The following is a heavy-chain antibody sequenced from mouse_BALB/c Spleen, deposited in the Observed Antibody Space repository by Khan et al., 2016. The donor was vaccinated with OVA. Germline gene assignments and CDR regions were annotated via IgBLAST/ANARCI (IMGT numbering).Heavy chain of an antibody. V-gene: IGHV1-5*01. Sequence: VQLQQSGTVLARPGASVKMSCKASGYTFTSYWMHWVKQRPGQGLEWIGAIYPGTSDTNYNQKFKGKAKLTAVTSTSPAYMELNSLTNEDSAVYYCTRNGFGNYESWDYWGQGTTLTVSS. CDR1: GYTFTSYW. CDR2: IYPGTSDT. CDR3: TRNGFGNYESWDY. J-gene: IGHJ2*01. D-gene: IGHD2-1*01.